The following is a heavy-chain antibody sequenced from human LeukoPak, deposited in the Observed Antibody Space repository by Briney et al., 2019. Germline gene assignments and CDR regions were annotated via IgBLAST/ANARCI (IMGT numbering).Heavy chain of an antibody. J-gene: IGHJ3*02. D-gene: IGHD3-16*02. CDR1: GGSISSGSYY. V-gene: IGHV4-61*02. CDR2: IYTSGST. CDR3: ARVPLRLGELSAFDAFDI. Sequence: SETLSLTCTVSGGSISSGSYYWSWIRQPAGKGLEWIGRIYTSGSTNYNPSLKSRVTISVDTSKNQFSLKLSSVTAADTAVYYCARVPLRLGELSAFDAFDIWGQGTMVTVSS.